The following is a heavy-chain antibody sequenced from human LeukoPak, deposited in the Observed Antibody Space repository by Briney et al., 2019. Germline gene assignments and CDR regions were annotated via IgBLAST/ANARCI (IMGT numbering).Heavy chain of an antibody. CDR1: GGTFSNYA. J-gene: IGHJ4*02. Sequence: SVKVSCKASGGTFSNYAISWVRQAPGQGLEWMGGIIPIFSTADYAQNFQGRVTITADESTSTAYMELSSLRPEDTAIYHCARDLVGSAISYSSGAWDYWGQGTLVTVSS. CDR2: IIPIFSTA. V-gene: IGHV1-69*13. D-gene: IGHD3-16*01. CDR3: ARDLVGSAISYSSGAWDY.